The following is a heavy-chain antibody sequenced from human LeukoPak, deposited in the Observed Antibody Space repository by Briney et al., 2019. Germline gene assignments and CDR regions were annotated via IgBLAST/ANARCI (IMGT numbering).Heavy chain of an antibody. CDR2: FDPEDGET. D-gene: IGHD3-9*01. V-gene: IGHV1-24*01. Sequence: GASVKVSCKVSGYTLTELSMHWVRQAPGKGLEWMGGFDPEDGETIYAQKFQGRVTMTEDTSTDTAYMELSSLRYEDTAVYSCAAWWAQRYFRPFDYWGQGTLVTVSS. CDR3: AAWWAQRYFRPFDY. J-gene: IGHJ4*02. CDR1: GYTLTELS.